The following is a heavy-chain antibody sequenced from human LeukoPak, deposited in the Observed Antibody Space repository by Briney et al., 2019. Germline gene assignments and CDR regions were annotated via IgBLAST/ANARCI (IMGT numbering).Heavy chain of an antibody. CDR1: GYGFTRYW. V-gene: IGHV5-51*01. D-gene: IGHD3-10*01. Sequence: GASLQISCKGSGYGFTRYWIGWGRRMPGKPLECMGSIYPGDSDTRYTPSFQGQVTISADKSISTAYLQWSSLKASDTAMYYCARQRGVTTVDAFDIWGQGTMVTVSS. CDR2: IYPGDSDT. J-gene: IGHJ3*02. CDR3: ARQRGVTTVDAFDI.